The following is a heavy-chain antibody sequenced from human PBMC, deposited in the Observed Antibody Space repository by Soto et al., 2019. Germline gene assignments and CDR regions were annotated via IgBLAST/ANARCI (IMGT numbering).Heavy chain of an antibody. CDR2: IFSSGST. J-gene: IGHJ4*02. V-gene: IGHV4-59*08. CDR1: GGSISSYY. D-gene: IGHD3-16*01. Sequence: SETLSLTCTVSGGSISSYYWSWIRQPPGKVLECFGFIFSSGSTNYTPSLKSRFTISVESSKTLFSLKLSFLPAADTAVYYCARRYGGAIDYWGRETLVTVSS. CDR3: ARRYGGAIDY.